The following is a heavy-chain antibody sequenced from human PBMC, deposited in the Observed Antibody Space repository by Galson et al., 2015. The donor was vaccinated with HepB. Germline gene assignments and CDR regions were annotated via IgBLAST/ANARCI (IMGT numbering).Heavy chain of an antibody. CDR2: IGIGGVNT. D-gene: IGHD1-26*01. Sequence: SLRLSCAASGFTFSSYAMSWVRQAPGKGLEWVSGIGIGGVNTYYADSVKGRFTISRDNSKNTLYLQMNSLRAENTAVHYCAKEGSYGKKEDWYFDLWGRGTLVTVSS. V-gene: IGHV3-23*01. J-gene: IGHJ2*01. CDR1: GFTFSSYA. CDR3: AKEGSYGKKEDWYFDL.